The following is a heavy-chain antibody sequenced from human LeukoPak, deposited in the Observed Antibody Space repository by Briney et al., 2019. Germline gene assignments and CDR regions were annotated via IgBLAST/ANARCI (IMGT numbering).Heavy chain of an antibody. V-gene: IGHV1-46*01. Sequence: ASVKVSCKASGYTFTSYYMHWVRQAPGQGLEWMGIINPSGGSTSYAQKFQGRVTMTRDTSTSTAYMELSSLRSEDTAVYYCARDPGSGSYGDSFDYWGQGTLVTVSS. J-gene: IGHJ4*02. D-gene: IGHD3-10*01. CDR1: GYTFTSYY. CDR2: INPSGGST. CDR3: ARDPGSGSYGDSFDY.